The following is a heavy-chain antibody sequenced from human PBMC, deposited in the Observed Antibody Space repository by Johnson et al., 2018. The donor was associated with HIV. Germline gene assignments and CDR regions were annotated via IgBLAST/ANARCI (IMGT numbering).Heavy chain of an antibody. J-gene: IGHJ3*02. Sequence: MLLVESGGGVVQPGGSLRLSCAASGLTVSTNYMDWVRQAPGKGLEWVGRTRNKANSYTPEYAASVKGRFTISRDDSKNSLYLQMNSLKTEDPAVYYCARVGQQSNAFDIWGQGTMVTVSS. V-gene: IGHV3-72*01. D-gene: IGHD6-13*01. CDR1: GLTVSTNY. CDR2: TRNKANSYTP. CDR3: ARVGQQSNAFDI.